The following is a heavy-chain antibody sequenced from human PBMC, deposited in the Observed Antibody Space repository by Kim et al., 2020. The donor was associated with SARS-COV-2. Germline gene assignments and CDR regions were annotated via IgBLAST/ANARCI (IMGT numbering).Heavy chain of an antibody. CDR2: ISGSGGST. V-gene: IGHV3-23*01. J-gene: IGHJ4*02. CDR3: AKDLGIVGATRSSCFDY. Sequence: GGSLRLSCAASGFTFSSYAMSWVRQAPWKGLEWVSAISGSGGSTYYADSVKGRFTISRDNSKNTLYLQMNSLRAEDTAVYYCAKDLGIVGATRSSCFDYWGQGTLVTVSS. CDR1: GFTFSSYA. D-gene: IGHD1-26*01.